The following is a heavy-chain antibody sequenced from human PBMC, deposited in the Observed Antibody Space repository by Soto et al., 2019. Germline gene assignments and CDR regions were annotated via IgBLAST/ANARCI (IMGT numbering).Heavy chain of an antibody. V-gene: IGHV3-21*06. CDR1: GFTFTRYS. Sequence: GGSLRLSCAASGFTFTRYSMNWVRQAPGKGLEWVSSISSTTNYIYYGDSVKGRFTISRDNAKNSLYLEMSSLRAEDTAVYYCARESEDLTSNFDYWGQGALVTVSS. J-gene: IGHJ4*02. CDR2: ISSTTNYI. CDR3: ARESEDLTSNFDY.